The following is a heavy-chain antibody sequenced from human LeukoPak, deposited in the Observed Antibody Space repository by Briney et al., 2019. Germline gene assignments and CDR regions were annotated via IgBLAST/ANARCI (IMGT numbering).Heavy chain of an antibody. Sequence: GTSLRLPCADSGFTFLKYGMHRVRQAPGKGLEWVAVISYDGSNKYYSDSVKGRFTIPRDNSKNTLYLQMNSLRADDTAAYYCAKDVGEVRWSLDFWGQGTLVTVSS. J-gene: IGHJ4*02. V-gene: IGHV3-30*18. CDR3: AKDVGEVRWSLDF. D-gene: IGHD5-24*01. CDR2: ISYDGSNK. CDR1: GFTFLKYG.